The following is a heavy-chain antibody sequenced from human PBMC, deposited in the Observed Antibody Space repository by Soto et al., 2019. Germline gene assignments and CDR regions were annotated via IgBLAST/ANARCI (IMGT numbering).Heavy chain of an antibody. Sequence: SETLSLTCSVSGGSISSSGYYWGWIRQPPGKGLEWIGSIYYSGSTYYNPSLKSRVTISVDTSKNQFSLKLSSVTAADTAVYFCARTTVTTLYYFDYWGRGTLVT. CDR2: IYYSGST. J-gene: IGHJ4*02. V-gene: IGHV4-39*01. D-gene: IGHD4-17*01. CDR1: GGSISSSGYY. CDR3: ARTTVTTLYYFDY.